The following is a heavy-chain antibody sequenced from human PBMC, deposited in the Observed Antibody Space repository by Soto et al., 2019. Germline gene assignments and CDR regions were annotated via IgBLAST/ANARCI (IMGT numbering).Heavy chain of an antibody. CDR2: ISAYNGNT. CDR1: GYTFTSYG. V-gene: IGHV1-18*04. CDR3: AVVLRGDSYGTTTTGYYGMDV. J-gene: IGHJ6*02. Sequence: QVQLVQSGAEVKKPGASVKVSCKASGYTFTSYGISWVRQAPGQGLEWMGWISAYNGNTNYAQKLQGRVTMTTDTSTSTAYMELRSLRSDDTAVYYCAVVLRGDSYGTTTTGYYGMDVWGQGTTVTVSS. D-gene: IGHD5-18*01.